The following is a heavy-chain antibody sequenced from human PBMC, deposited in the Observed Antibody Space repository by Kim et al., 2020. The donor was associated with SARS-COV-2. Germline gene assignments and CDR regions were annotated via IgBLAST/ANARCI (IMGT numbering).Heavy chain of an antibody. D-gene: IGHD6-19*01. CDR1: GGTFSSYA. Sequence: SVKVSCKASGGTFSSYAISWVRQAPGQGLEWMGGIIPIFGTANYAQKFQGRVTITADESTSTAYMELSSLRSEDMAVYYCARSDFGGSGWDFYYYTMDVWGQGTTVTVSS. V-gene: IGHV1-69*13. J-gene: IGHJ6*02. CDR2: IIPIFGTA. CDR3: ARSDFGGSGWDFYYYTMDV.